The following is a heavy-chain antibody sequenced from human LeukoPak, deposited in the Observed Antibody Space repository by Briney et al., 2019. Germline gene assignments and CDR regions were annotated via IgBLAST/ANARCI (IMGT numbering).Heavy chain of an antibody. V-gene: IGHV1-18*01. J-gene: IGHJ6*03. CDR1: GYTFTSYG. D-gene: IGHD3-10*01. CDR2: ISAYNGNT. CDR3: ARVRMYYYGSGSYGYYYYMDV. Sequence: ASVKVSCKASGYTFTSYGISWVRQASGQGLEWMGWISAYNGNTNYAQKLQGRVTMTTDTSTSTAYMELRSLRSDDTAVYYCARVRMYYYGSGSYGYYYYMDVWGKGTTVTISS.